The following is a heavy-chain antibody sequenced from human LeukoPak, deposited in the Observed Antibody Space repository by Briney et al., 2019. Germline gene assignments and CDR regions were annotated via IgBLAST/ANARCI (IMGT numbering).Heavy chain of an antibody. V-gene: IGHV1-46*01. CDR2: INPSGGST. CDR3: ARDLRATRFGYYSDY. Sequence: ASVKVSCKASGYTFTSYYMHWVRQAPGQGLEWMGIINPSGGSTSYAQKFQGRVTMTRDMSTSTVYMELSSLRSEDTAVYYCARDLRATRFGYYSDYWGQGTLVTVSS. J-gene: IGHJ4*02. D-gene: IGHD2-15*01. CDR1: GYTFTSYY.